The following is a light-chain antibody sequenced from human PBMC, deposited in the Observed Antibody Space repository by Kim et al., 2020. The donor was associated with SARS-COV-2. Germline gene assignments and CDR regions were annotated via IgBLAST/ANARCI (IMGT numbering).Light chain of an antibody. CDR1: SSDVGVDNY. Sequence: GQSVTVSSTATSSDVGVDNYVSCYKLHPGKAPKLMIFGVTYRPSGVPDRFSGSKSGDTASLTVSGLQTEDEADYYCSSYAGNNTLIFGGGTKLTVL. CDR2: GVT. V-gene: IGLV2-8*01. CDR3: SSYAGNNTLI. J-gene: IGLJ2*01.